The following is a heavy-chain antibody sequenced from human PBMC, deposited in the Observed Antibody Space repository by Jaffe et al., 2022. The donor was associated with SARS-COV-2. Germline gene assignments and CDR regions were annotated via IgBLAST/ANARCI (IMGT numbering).Heavy chain of an antibody. Sequence: EVQLVESGGGLVQPGGSLRLSCAASGFTFSSYSMNWVRQAPGKGLEWVSYISSSSSTIYYADSVKGRFTISRDNAKNSLYLQMNSLRDEDTAVYYCARDASITMIVVASDAFDIWGQGTMVTVSS. D-gene: IGHD3-22*01. V-gene: IGHV3-48*02. CDR2: ISSSSSTI. CDR1: GFTFSSYS. CDR3: ARDASITMIVVASDAFDI. J-gene: IGHJ3*02.